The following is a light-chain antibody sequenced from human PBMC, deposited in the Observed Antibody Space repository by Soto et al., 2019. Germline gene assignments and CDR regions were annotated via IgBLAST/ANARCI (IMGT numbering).Light chain of an antibody. J-gene: IGLJ2*01. CDR1: SSDVGSYNL. CDR2: EVS. V-gene: IGLV2-23*02. CDR3: CSYAGSSTLV. Sequence: QSALTQPASVSGSPGQSITISCTGTSSDVGSYNLVSWYQQHPGTAPKLMIYEVSKRPSGVSNRFSGSKSGNTASLTISGLQAEDEAAYYCCSYAGSSTLVFGGGTKLTVL.